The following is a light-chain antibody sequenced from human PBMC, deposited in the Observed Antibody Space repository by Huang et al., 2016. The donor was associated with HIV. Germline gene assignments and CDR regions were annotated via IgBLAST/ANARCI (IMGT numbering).Light chain of an antibody. CDR1: QRISSN. CDR2: GAS. Sequence: EIVMTQSPATLSVSPGERATLSCRASQRISSNLAWYQQKPGLAPRTLIFGASTRATGIPARVSAGGTGTEFTLTISSLQSEDFAVYYCQQYNNWPPYTFGQGTKLEIK. J-gene: IGKJ2*01. CDR3: QQYNNWPPYT. V-gene: IGKV3-15*01.